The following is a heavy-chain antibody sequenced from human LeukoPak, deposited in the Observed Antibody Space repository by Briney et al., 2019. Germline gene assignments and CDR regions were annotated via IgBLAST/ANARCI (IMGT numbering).Heavy chain of an antibody. CDR3: ARGGSAVLRFLEWLPQNWFDP. CDR2: INHSGST. Sequence: SETLSLTCAVYGGSFSGYYWSWLRQPPGKGLEWIGEINHSGSTNYNPSLKSRVTISVDTSKNQFSLKLSSVTAADTAVYYCARGGSAVLRFLEWLPQNWFDPWGQGTLVTVSS. D-gene: IGHD3-3*01. CDR1: GGSFSGYY. V-gene: IGHV4-34*01. J-gene: IGHJ5*02.